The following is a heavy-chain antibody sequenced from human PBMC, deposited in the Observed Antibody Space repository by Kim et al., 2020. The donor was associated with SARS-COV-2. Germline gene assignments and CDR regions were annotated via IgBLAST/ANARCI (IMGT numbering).Heavy chain of an antibody. CDR2: ISSSSSYI. J-gene: IGHJ3*02. CDR3: ASGYFDWYDAFDI. CDR1: GFTFSSYS. V-gene: IGHV3-21*01. D-gene: IGHD3-9*01. Sequence: GGSLRLSCAASGFTFSSYSMNWVRQAPGKGLEWVSSISSSSSYIYYADSVKGRFTISRDNAKNSLYLQMNSLRAEDTAVYYCASGYFDWYDAFDIWGQGTMVTVSS.